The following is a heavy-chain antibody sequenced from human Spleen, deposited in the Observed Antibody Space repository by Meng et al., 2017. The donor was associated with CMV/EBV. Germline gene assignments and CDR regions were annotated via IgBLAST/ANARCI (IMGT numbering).Heavy chain of an antibody. J-gene: IGHJ5*02. CDR3: ARGHTYRSSSQGFDP. CDR1: GCTFSSYA. D-gene: IGHD6-19*01. V-gene: IGHV3-30*04. CDR2: ISYDGSNK. Sequence: SGCTFSSYAKHWVSQAQGKGLEWVAVISYDGSNKYYADSVKGRFTISRDNSKNTLYLQMNSLRAEDTAVYYCARGHTYRSSSQGFDPWGQGALVTVSS.